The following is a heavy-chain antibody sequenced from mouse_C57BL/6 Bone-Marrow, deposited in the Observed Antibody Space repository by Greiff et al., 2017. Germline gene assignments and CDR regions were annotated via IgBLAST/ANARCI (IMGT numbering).Heavy chain of an antibody. D-gene: IGHD2-5*01. CDR1: GYTFTSYW. J-gene: IGHJ3*01. V-gene: IGHV1-64*01. CDR3: ARSAYSNYDVWFAY. Sequence: QVQLQQSGAELVKPGASVKLSCKASGYTFTSYWMHWVKQRPGQGLEWIGMIHPKSGSTNYNEKFKSKATLTVDKSSSTAYMQLSSLTSEESAVYDCARSAYSNYDVWFAYWGQGTMVTVSA. CDR2: IHPKSGST.